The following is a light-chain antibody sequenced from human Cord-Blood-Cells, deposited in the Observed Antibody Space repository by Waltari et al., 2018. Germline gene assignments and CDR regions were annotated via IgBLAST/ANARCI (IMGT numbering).Light chain of an antibody. Sequence: IVMTQSPLSLPVTPGEPASISCRSSQSLLHSNGYNYLDWYLQKPGQSPQLLIYLGSNRASGVPDRFSGSGSGTDFTLKISRVEAADVGVYYYMQALQTPLFTFGPGTKVDIK. CDR3: MQALQTPLFT. J-gene: IGKJ3*01. CDR1: QSLLHSNGYNY. V-gene: IGKV2-28*01. CDR2: LGS.